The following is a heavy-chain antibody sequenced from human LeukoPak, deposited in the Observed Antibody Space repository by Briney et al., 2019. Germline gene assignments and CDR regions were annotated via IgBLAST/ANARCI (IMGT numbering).Heavy chain of an antibody. CDR2: IIPILGIA. CDR3: ARDLYGDYGDYYGMDV. Sequence: GASVKVSCKASGGTFSSYAISWVRQAPGQGLEWMGRIIPILGIANYAQKFQGRVTITADKSTSTAYMELSSPRSEDTAVYYCARDLYGDYGDYYGMDVWGQGTTVTVSS. J-gene: IGHJ6*02. V-gene: IGHV1-69*04. D-gene: IGHD4-17*01. CDR1: GGTFSSYA.